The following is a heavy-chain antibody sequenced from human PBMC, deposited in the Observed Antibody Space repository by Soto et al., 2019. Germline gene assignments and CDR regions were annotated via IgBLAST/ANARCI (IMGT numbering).Heavy chain of an antibody. Sequence: SETLSLTCAVYGGSFSGYYWSWIRQPPGKGLEWIGEINHSGSTNYNPSLKSRVTISVDTSKNQFSLKLSSVTAADTAVYYCARVMVRGVIMEGTPSDAFDIWGQGTMVTVSS. CDR3: ARVMVRGVIMEGTPSDAFDI. V-gene: IGHV4-34*01. J-gene: IGHJ3*02. D-gene: IGHD3-10*01. CDR1: GGSFSGYY. CDR2: INHSGST.